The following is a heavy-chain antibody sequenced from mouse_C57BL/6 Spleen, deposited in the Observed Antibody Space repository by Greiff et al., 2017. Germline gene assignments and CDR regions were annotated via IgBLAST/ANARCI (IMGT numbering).Heavy chain of an antibody. D-gene: IGHD2-13*01. CDR2: IYPRSGNT. J-gene: IGHJ4*01. V-gene: IGHV1-81*01. CDR3: SGSYCDDCYSVDY. Sequence: QVQLQQSGAELARPGASVKLSCTASGYTFTSYGISWVKQRTGQGLEWIGEIYPRSGNTYYNETFKGTATLTADKSSSTAYMPLRNLPTEDSAVYFCSGSYCDDCYSVDYWGQGTSVTVSS. CDR1: GYTFTSYG.